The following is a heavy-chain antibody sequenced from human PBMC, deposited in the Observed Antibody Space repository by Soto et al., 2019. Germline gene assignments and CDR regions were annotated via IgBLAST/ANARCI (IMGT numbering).Heavy chain of an antibody. V-gene: IGHV4-34*01. Sequence: SETLSLTCAVYGGSFSGYYWSWIRRPPGKGLEWIGEINHSGSTNYNPSLKSRVTISVDTSKNQFSLKLSSVTAADTAVYYCARTYATSYYYDSSGYYHDAFDIWGQGTMVTVSS. CDR2: INHSGST. CDR1: GGSFSGYY. J-gene: IGHJ3*02. CDR3: ARTYATSYYYDSSGYYHDAFDI. D-gene: IGHD3-22*01.